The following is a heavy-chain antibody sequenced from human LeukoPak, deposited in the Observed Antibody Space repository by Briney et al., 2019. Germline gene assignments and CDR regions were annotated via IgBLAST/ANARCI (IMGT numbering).Heavy chain of an antibody. CDR1: GGSISSSSYY. CDR2: MYYRGST. CDR3: ARQGRDGYNYGPVVYY. D-gene: IGHD5-24*01. Sequence: SETLSLTCTVSGGSISSSSYYWGWLRQSPGKGLEWIGSMYYRGSTYYNPSLKSRVTLSVDTPKNQFSLKLSSVTAADTAVYYCARQGRDGYNYGPVVYYWGQGTLVTVSS. V-gene: IGHV4-39*01. J-gene: IGHJ4*02.